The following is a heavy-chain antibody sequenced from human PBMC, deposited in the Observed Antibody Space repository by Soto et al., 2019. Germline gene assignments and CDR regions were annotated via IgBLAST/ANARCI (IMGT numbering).Heavy chain of an antibody. CDR1: GFTFDDYA. D-gene: IGHD6-19*01. CDR2: ISWNSGSI. CDR3: AKARGPSSGWSQSYWYFDL. Sequence: EVQLVESGGGLVQPGRSLRLSCAASGFTFDDYAMHWVRQAPGRGLEWAPGISWNSGSIGYADSVKGRFTISRDNAKNSLYLQMNSLRAEDTALYYCAKARGPSSGWSQSYWYFDLWGRGTLVTVSS. J-gene: IGHJ2*01. V-gene: IGHV3-9*01.